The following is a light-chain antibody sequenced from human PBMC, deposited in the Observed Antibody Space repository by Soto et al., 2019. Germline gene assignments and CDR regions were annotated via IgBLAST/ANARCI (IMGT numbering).Light chain of an antibody. J-gene: IGKJ2*01. Sequence: EIVLTQSPATLSLSPGERATLSCRASQSVSSYLAWYQQKPGQAPRLLIYDASNRATGIPSRFSGSGSGTAITLTIRSLEPEDFAVYYCQQRSNWYTFGQGTKLEI. CDR3: QQRSNWYT. CDR2: DAS. CDR1: QSVSSY. V-gene: IGKV3-11*01.